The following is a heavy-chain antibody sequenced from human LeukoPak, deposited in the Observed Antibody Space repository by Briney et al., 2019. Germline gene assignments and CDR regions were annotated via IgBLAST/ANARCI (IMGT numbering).Heavy chain of an antibody. V-gene: IGHV3-23*01. J-gene: IGHJ5*02. CDR2: ISGSGGST. D-gene: IGHD2-15*01. Sequence: GGSQRLSCAASGFTFSSYAMSWVRQAPGKGLEWVSAISGSGGSTYYADSVKGRFTISRDNSKNTLYLQMNSLRAEDTAVYYCARVGRFCSGGTCYSKYFHPWGQGTLVTVSS. CDR3: ARVGRFCSGGTCYSKYFHP. CDR1: GFTFSSYA.